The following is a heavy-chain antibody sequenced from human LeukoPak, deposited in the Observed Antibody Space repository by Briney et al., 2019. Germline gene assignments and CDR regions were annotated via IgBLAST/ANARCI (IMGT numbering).Heavy chain of an antibody. CDR1: GFTFSTYA. V-gene: IGHV3-23*01. CDR3: AKGSYYSGSGSFSQYGWFDP. Sequence: PGGSLRLSCAASGFTFSTYAMTWVRQAPGKGLEWVSTISGGGGSTYYPDSVRGRFTISRDNSKNTLYLQMNSLRAEDTALYYCAKGSYYSGSGSFSQYGWFDPWGQGTLVTVSS. D-gene: IGHD3-10*01. CDR2: ISGGGGST. J-gene: IGHJ5*02.